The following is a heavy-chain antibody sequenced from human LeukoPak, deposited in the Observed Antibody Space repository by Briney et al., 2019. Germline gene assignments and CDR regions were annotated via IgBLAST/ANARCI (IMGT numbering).Heavy chain of an antibody. J-gene: IGHJ4*02. Sequence: APVKVSCKASGYTFTSYGISWVRQAPGQGLEWMGWISAYNGNTNYAQKLQGRVTMTTDTSTSTAYMELRSLRSDDTAVYYCARDQNYDFWSGPKFYFDYWGQGTLVTVSS. D-gene: IGHD3-3*01. CDR1: GYTFTSYG. V-gene: IGHV1-18*01. CDR2: ISAYNGNT. CDR3: ARDQNYDFWSGPKFYFDY.